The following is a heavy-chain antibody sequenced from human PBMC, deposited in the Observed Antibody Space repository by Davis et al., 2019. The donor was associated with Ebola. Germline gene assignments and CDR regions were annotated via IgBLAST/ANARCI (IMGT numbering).Heavy chain of an antibody. D-gene: IGHD6-19*01. V-gene: IGHV3-21*01. CDR2: ISISSAFI. Sequence: GESLKISCTASGFTLETYAMTWVRQAPGKGLEWVSSISISSAFIYYADSVKGRFTVSRDNAKSSLFLQMNSLRAEGTAVYYCAGGESGWDASDIWGRGTMVTVSS. J-gene: IGHJ3*02. CDR1: GFTLETYA. CDR3: AGGESGWDASDI.